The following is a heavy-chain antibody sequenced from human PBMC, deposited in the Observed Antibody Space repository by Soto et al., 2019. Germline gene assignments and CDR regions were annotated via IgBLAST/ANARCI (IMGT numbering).Heavy chain of an antibody. CDR1: GFSFRNYW. CDR3: ARDIGYSYFDY. V-gene: IGHV3-7*01. CDR2: INHDGSEQ. D-gene: IGHD2-15*01. J-gene: IGHJ4*02. Sequence: EVQLVESGGDLVQPGGSLRLSCAVSGFSFRNYWMSWVRQAPGKGLEWVANINHDGSEQNFLDSVKGRFTISRDNGKNSLFLQMNSLRAEDTAVYYCARDIGYSYFDYWGQGTRVTVSS.